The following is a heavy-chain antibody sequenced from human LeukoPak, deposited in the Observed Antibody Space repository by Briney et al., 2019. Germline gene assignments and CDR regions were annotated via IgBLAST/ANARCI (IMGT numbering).Heavy chain of an antibody. D-gene: IGHD3-3*01. CDR1: GGSFSGYY. CDR2: INHGGST. CDR3: ARGDDFWSGYFWFDP. Sequence: SETLSLTCAVYGGSFSGYYWSWIRQPPGKGLEWIGEINHGGSTNYNPSLKSRVTISVDTSKSQFSLKLSSVTAADTAVYYCARGDDFWSGYFWFDPWGQGTLVTVSS. J-gene: IGHJ5*02. V-gene: IGHV4-34*01.